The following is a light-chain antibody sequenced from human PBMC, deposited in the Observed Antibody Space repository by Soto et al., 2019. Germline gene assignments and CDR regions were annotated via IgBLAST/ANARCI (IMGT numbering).Light chain of an antibody. V-gene: IGKV3-11*01. Sequence: EIVLTHSPATLSLSPGERATLSCRASQSVSSYLAWYQQKPGQAPRLLIYDASNRATGIPARFSGSGSGTDFTLTISSLEPEDFAVYYCQQRSNWPQITFGQGTRLEIK. CDR2: DAS. CDR3: QQRSNWPQIT. CDR1: QSVSSY. J-gene: IGKJ5*01.